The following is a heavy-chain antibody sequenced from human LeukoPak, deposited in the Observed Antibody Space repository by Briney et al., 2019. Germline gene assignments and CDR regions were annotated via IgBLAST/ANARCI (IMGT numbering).Heavy chain of an antibody. D-gene: IGHD3-3*01. CDR1: GGSISSGGYS. V-gene: IGHV4-30-2*01. CDR2: IYHSGST. J-gene: IGHJ6*02. CDR3: ARRYDFWSGYLNYYYYGMDV. Sequence: SETLSLTCAVSGGSISSGGYSWSWIRQPPGKGLEWIGYIYHSGSTYYNPSLKSRVTISVDRSKNQFSLKLSSVTAADTAVYYCARRYDFWSGYLNYYYYGMDVWGQGTTVTVSS.